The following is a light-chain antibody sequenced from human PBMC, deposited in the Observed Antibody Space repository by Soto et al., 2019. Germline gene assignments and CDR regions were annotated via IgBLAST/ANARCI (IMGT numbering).Light chain of an antibody. CDR2: KDS. J-gene: IGLJ2*01. V-gene: IGLV3-25*03. Sequence: SYELTHPPSVSVSRGQTARITCSGDALPKQYAYWYQQKPGQAPVLVIYKDSERPSGIPERFSGSSSGTTVTLTISGVQAEDEADYYCQSADSSGTVVFGGGTKVTVL. CDR3: QSADSSGTVV. CDR1: ALPKQY.